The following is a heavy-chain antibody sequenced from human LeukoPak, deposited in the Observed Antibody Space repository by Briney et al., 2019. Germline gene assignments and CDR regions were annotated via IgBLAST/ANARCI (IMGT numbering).Heavy chain of an antibody. CDR2: ISHTGTT. J-gene: IGHJ4*02. D-gene: IGHD6-6*01. CDR1: GGSIYSSESL. Sequence: SETLSLTRSVSGGSIYSSESLWGWIRQTPGTGLEWIATISHTGTTYYNPSLRSRVTISIDTSKTQFSLKLNSVTAADTAIYHCARVSLAQSSFASWGQGTLVTVSS. CDR3: ARVSLAQSSFAS. V-gene: IGHV4-39*07.